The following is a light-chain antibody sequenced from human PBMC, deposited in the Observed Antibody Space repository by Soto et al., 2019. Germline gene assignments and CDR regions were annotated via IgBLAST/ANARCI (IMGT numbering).Light chain of an antibody. CDR1: NSNIGNNE. CDR3: ASWDDSLNVYV. J-gene: IGLJ1*01. Sequence: QSVLTQPPSVSEAPRQRVTISCPGSNSNIGNNEVSWYQQLPGKAPKLLIFYNDLLPSGVSDRFSGSKSGTSASLAISGLQSEDEADYYCASWDDSLNVYVFGTGTKVTIL. V-gene: IGLV1-36*01. CDR2: YND.